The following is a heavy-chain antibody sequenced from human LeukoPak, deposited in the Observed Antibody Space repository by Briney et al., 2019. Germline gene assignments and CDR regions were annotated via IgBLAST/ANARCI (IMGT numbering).Heavy chain of an antibody. CDR2: IYTSGST. J-gene: IGHJ6*03. Sequence: PSETLSLTCAVSGGSISSYYWGWIRQPAGKGLEWIGRIYTSGSTNYNASLKSRVTMSVDMSKNQFSLKLNSVTAADTAVYYCAKKDYYYMDVWGKGTTVTVSS. CDR1: GGSISSYY. V-gene: IGHV4-4*07. CDR3: AKKDYYYMDV.